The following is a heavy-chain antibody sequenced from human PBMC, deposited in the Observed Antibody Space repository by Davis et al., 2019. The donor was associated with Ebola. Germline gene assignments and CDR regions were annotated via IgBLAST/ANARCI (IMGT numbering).Heavy chain of an antibody. D-gene: IGHD3-22*01. CDR2: ISGSGGST. CDR1: GFTFSSYA. J-gene: IGHJ4*02. V-gene: IGHV3-23*01. Sequence: GESLKISCAASGFTFSSYAMSWVRQAPGKGLEWVSAISGSGGSTYYADSVKGRFTISRDNSKNTLYLQMNSLRAEDTAVYYCAKDYYDSSGYYYPLFDYWGQGTLVTVSS. CDR3: AKDYYDSSGYYYPLFDY.